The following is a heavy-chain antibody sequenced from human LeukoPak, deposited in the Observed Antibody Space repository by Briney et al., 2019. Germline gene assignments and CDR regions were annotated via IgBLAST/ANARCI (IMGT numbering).Heavy chain of an antibody. J-gene: IGHJ4*02. Sequence: SETLSLTCTVSGGSISSGSYDWSWLRQPAGTGLEWIGRIYTSGSTNYNPSLKSRVTISVDTSKNQFSLKLSSVTAADTAVYYCARVGGIAAADKYYFDYWGQGTLVTVSS. V-gene: IGHV4-61*02. CDR3: ARVGGIAAADKYYFDY. CDR1: GGSISSGSYD. D-gene: IGHD6-13*01. CDR2: IYTSGST.